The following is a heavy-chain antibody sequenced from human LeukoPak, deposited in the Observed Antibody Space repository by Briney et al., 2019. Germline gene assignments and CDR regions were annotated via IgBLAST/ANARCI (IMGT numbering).Heavy chain of an antibody. CDR1: GYTFTSYG. D-gene: IGHD3-22*01. CDR3: ARVDSFDSSGYYSGEDY. J-gene: IGHJ4*02. V-gene: IGHV1-18*01. CDR2: ISAYNGNT. Sequence: TSVTVSCKGSGYTFTSYGISWVRQAPGQGLEWMGWISAYNGNTNYAQKLQGRVTMTTDTSTRTAYMELRSLRSDDTAVYYCARVDSFDSSGYYSGEDYWGQGTLVTVSP.